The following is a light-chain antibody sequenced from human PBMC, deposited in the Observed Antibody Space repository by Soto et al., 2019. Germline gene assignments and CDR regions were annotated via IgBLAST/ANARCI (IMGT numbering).Light chain of an antibody. J-gene: IGLJ3*02. CDR2: GNS. V-gene: IGLV1-40*01. CDR1: SSNIGAGYD. CDR3: QSYDSSLSGWA. Sequence: QSVLTQPPSVSGAPGQRVTISCTGSSSNIGAGYDVHWYQQHPGTAPKLLIYGNSNRPSGVPDRFSGSKSGTSASLAITGLQSEDEADYYCQSYDSSLSGWAFGGGTKLTVL.